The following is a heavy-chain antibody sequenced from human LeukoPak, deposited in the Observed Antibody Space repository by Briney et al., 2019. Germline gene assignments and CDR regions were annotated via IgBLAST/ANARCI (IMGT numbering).Heavy chain of an antibody. CDR2: IYSGGST. Sequence: PGGSLRLSCAASGFTVSSNYMSWVRQAPGKGLEWVSVIYSGGSTYYADSVKGRFTISRDNSKNTLYLQMNSLRAEDTAVYYCARDPYYYDSSGYLYWGQGTLVTVSS. J-gene: IGHJ4*02. CDR3: ARDPYYYDSSGYLY. CDR1: GFTVSSNY. V-gene: IGHV3-66*01. D-gene: IGHD3-22*01.